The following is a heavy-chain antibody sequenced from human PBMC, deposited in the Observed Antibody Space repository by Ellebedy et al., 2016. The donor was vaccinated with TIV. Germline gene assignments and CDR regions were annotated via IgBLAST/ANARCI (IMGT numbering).Heavy chain of an antibody. CDR2: IKSETDGGST. J-gene: IGHJ2*01. V-gene: IGHV3-15*01. CDR3: TTDLKWAALWYFDL. D-gene: IGHD2-8*01. Sequence: PGGSLRLSCAASGSTFSSAWMSWVRQAPGKGLEWVGRIKSETDGGSTHYAAPVKDRFTISRDDSKNTLYLQMNSMKSEDTAVYFCTTDLKWAALWYFDLWGRGALVTVSS. CDR1: GSTFSSAW.